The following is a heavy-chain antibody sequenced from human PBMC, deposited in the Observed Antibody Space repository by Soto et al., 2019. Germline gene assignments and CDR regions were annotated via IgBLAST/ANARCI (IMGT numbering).Heavy chain of an antibody. V-gene: IGHV1-18*01. J-gene: IGHJ6*03. Sequence: QVQLLQSGAEVKKPGASVKVSCKASGYTFTNYGITWVRQAPGQGLEWMGWISAYNGDTHYTQRLQGRVTMTTDTYTSTAYMELRGLRSDDTAVYHCARLRQLVGYFYYYMDVWGKGTTITVSS. D-gene: IGHD6-6*01. CDR2: ISAYNGDT. CDR3: ARLRQLVGYFYYYMDV. CDR1: GYTFTNYG.